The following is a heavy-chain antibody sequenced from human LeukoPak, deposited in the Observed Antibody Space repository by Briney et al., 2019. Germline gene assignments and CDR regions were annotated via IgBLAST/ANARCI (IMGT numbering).Heavy chain of an antibody. D-gene: IGHD4-17*01. CDR2: INASGGST. J-gene: IGHJ5*02. Sequence: ASVKVSCKASGYTFTSYYMHWVRQAPGQGLGWMGIINASGGSTNYAQKFQGRVTMTRDTSTSTLYMELSSLRSEDAAVYYCARGVRVDYGDYGWFDPWGQGTLVAVSS. V-gene: IGHV1-46*01. CDR3: ARGVRVDYGDYGWFDP. CDR1: GYTFTSYY.